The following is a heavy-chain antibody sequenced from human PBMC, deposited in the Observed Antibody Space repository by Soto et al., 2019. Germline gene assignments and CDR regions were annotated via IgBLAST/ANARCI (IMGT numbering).Heavy chain of an antibody. CDR2: IIPIFGTA. D-gene: IGHD3-22*01. J-gene: IGHJ4*02. CDR3: ARTYYDSSGYRTVPIDY. Sequence: SVKVSCKASGGTFSSYAISWVRQAPGQGLEWMGGIIPIFGTANYAQKFQGRVTITADKSTSTAYMELSSLRSEDTAVYYCARTYYDSSGYRTVPIDYWGQGTLVTVSS. CDR1: GGTFSSYA. V-gene: IGHV1-69*06.